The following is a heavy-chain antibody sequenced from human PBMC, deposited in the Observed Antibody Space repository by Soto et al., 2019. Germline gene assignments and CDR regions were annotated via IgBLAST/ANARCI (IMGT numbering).Heavy chain of an antibody. CDR3: AKSRLTTLTYNRYFER. D-gene: IGHD4-4*01. J-gene: IGHJ2*01. Sequence: PGGSLRLSCAASGFTLSSYAMTWVRQAPGLGLEWVSGIAGSGASTFYADSVKGRFSISRDKNTLFLQMNSLRADDTAVYYCAKSRLTTLTYNRYFERWGLCTLLTVSS. CDR2: IAGSGAST. CDR1: GFTLSSYA. V-gene: IGHV3-23*01.